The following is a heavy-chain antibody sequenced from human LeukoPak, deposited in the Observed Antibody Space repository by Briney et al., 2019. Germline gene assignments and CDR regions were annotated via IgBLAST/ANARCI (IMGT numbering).Heavy chain of an antibody. V-gene: IGHV1-18*04. CDR2: ISADNGNT. D-gene: IGHD2-2*01. CDR3: AILGYCSSTSCSDTYYYYYYMDV. Sequence: ASVKVSCKASGYTFTGYYMHWMRQAPGQGLEWMGWISADNGNTNYAQKLQGRVTMTTDTSTSTAYMELRSLRSDDTSVYYCAILGYCSSTSCSDTYYYYYYMDVWGKGTTVTVSS. CDR1: GYTFTGYY. J-gene: IGHJ6*03.